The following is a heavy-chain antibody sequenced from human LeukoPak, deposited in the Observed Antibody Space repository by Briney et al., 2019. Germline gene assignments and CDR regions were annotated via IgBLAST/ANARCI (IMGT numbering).Heavy chain of an antibody. CDR2: IIPIFGTA. D-gene: IGHD4-23*01. CDR1: GGTFSSYA. J-gene: IGHJ4*02. Sequence: SVKVSCKASGGTFSSYAISWVRQAPGQGLEWMGGIIPIFGTANYAQKFQGRVTITADESTSTAYMELSSLRSEDTAVYYCAREMRTTVATSPFDYWGQGTLVTVSS. V-gene: IGHV1-69*13. CDR3: AREMRTTVATSPFDY.